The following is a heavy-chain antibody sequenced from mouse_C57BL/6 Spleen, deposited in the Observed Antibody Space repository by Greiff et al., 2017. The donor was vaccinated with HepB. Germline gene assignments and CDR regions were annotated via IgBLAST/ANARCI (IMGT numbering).Heavy chain of an antibody. CDR3: ARSSGRSYFDY. D-gene: IGHD3-1*01. V-gene: IGHV1-22*01. Sequence: QLPQSGPELVKPGASVKMSCKASGYTFTDYNMHWVKQSHGKSLEWIGYINPNNGGTSYNQKFKGKATLTVNKSSSTAYMELRSLTSEDSAVYYCARSSGRSYFDYWGQSTTLTVSS. J-gene: IGHJ2*01. CDR1: GYTFTDYN. CDR2: INPNNGGT.